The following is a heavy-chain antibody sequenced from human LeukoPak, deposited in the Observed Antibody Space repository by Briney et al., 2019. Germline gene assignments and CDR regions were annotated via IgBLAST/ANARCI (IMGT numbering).Heavy chain of an antibody. J-gene: IGHJ4*02. CDR3: ASTQNYDLHFDY. V-gene: IGHV4-38-2*02. CDR1: GYSISSGYY. CDR2: IYHSGST. D-gene: IGHD3-3*01. Sequence: SETLSLTCTVSGYSISSGYYWGWIRQPPGKGLEWIGRIYHSGSTYYNPSLKSRVTISVDTSKNQFSLKLSSVTAADTAVYYCASTQNYDLHFDYWGQGTLVTVSS.